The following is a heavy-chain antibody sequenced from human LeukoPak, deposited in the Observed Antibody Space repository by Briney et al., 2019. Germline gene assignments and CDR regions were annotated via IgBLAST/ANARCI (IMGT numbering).Heavy chain of an antibody. Sequence: PSETLSLTCAVYGGSFSGYYWTWIRQTPGKGLEWIGSVTYTGNTFYNPSLQSRVTIPIDASKNQFSLNLSSVTAADTAIYFCARTPTGFPNWFDSWGRGTPVTVSS. D-gene: IGHD3-9*01. CDR2: VTYTGNT. J-gene: IGHJ5*01. CDR3: ARTPTGFPNWFDS. CDR1: GGSFSGYY. V-gene: IGHV4-34*01.